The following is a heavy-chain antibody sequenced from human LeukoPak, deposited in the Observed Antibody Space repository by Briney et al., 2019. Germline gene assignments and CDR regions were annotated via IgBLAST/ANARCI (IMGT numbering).Heavy chain of an antibody. CDR3: ARHDCSRSSCSSGGNNWFDP. V-gene: IGHV5-51*01. J-gene: IGHJ5*02. CDR1: GYSFTSYW. Sequence: GESLKISCKGSGYSFTSYWIAWVRQMPGKGLEWMGIIYPGDSDTRYSPSFQGQVTMSADKSISTAYLQWSSLKASDTAIYYCARHDCSRSSCSSGGNNWFDPWGQGTLVTVSS. D-gene: IGHD2-15*01. CDR2: IYPGDSDT.